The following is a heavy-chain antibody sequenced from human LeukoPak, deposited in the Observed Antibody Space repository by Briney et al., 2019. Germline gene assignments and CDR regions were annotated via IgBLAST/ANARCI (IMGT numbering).Heavy chain of an antibody. CDR3: ARGTRTETGNFDY. Sequence: ASVKVSRKASGGTFSSYAISWVRQAPGQGLEWMGRIIPIFGIANYAQKFQGRVTITADKSTSTAYVELSSLRSEDTAVYYCARGTRTETGNFDYWGQGTLVTVSS. D-gene: IGHD2-2*01. V-gene: IGHV1-69*04. CDR2: IIPIFGIA. J-gene: IGHJ4*02. CDR1: GGTFSSYA.